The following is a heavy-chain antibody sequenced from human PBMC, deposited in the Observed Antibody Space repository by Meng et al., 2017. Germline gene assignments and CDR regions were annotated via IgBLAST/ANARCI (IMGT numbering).Heavy chain of an antibody. CDR2: ISAYNGNT. D-gene: IGHD1-26*01. V-gene: IGHV1-18*01. CDR3: ASSSSGSYYWWFDP. Sequence: QVQPVVAGGGVKKPGASSQGPCKASGYTFSSYCISGWRHAAGQGREWMGWISAYNGNTNYAQKLQSRVTMTTDTSTSTAYMELRSLRSDDTAVYYCASSSSGSYYWWFDPWGQGTLVTVSS. J-gene: IGHJ5*02. CDR1: GYTFSSYC.